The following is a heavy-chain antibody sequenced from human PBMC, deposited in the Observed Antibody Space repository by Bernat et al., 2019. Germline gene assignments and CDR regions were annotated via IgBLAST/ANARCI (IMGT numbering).Heavy chain of an antibody. V-gene: IGHV3-30*18. J-gene: IGHJ4*02. Sequence: VQLVESGGGVVQPGRSLRLSCAASGFTFSSYGMHWVRQAPGRGLEWVAFISYDGSNKYYVDSVKGRFTISRDNSKNTLYMQMNSLRAEDSAVYYCAKGLPPFYYDSSGPLDYWGQGTLVTVSS. CDR2: ISYDGSNK. D-gene: IGHD3-22*01. CDR1: GFTFSSYG. CDR3: AKGLPPFYYDSSGPLDY.